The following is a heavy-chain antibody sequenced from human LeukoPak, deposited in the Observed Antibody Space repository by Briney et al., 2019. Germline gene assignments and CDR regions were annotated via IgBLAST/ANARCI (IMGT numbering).Heavy chain of an antibody. V-gene: IGHV3-48*04. CDR1: GFTFSSYT. Sequence: GGSLRLSCAASGFTFSSYTMNWVRQPPGKGLEWVSNIGTSSTTIYYADSVKGRFTISRDNAKNTVYLQMNSLRVEDTAIYYCLKRGSDWTYWYFDLWGRGTRVTVSS. J-gene: IGHJ2*01. CDR2: IGTSSTTI. D-gene: IGHD1-1*01. CDR3: LKRGSDWTYWYFDL.